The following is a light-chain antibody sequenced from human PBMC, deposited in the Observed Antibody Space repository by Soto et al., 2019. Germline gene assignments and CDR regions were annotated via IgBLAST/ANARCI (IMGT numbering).Light chain of an antibody. J-gene: IGLJ1*01. CDR3: LSHGGSKAYV. CDR2: EVD. Sequence: QSVLTQPPSASESPGQSVTISCSGTSSDVGAYHYVSWYQHHPGRAPKLLIYEVDKRPPGVPGRFTGSKSGNTASLTVSGLQADDEADYYCLSHGGSKAYVLGTGTKGTVL. CDR1: SSDVGAYHY. V-gene: IGLV2-8*01.